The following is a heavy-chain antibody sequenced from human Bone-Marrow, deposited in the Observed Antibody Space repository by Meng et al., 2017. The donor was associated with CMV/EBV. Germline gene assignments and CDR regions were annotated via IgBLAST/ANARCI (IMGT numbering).Heavy chain of an antibody. Sequence: GESLKISCAASGFTFSSYSMNWVRQAPGKGLEWVSSISSSSSYIYYADSVKGRSTISRDNAKNTLYLQMNSLRAEDTAVYYCASTYGDYESGSYYYYGMDVWGQGTTVTVSS. CDR3: ASTYGDYESGSYYYYGMDV. CDR1: GFTFSSYS. J-gene: IGHJ6*02. CDR2: ISSSSSYI. V-gene: IGHV3-21*01. D-gene: IGHD4-17*01.